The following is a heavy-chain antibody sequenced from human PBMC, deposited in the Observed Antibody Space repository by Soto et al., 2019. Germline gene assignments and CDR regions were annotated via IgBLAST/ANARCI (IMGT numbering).Heavy chain of an antibody. J-gene: IGHJ6*02. D-gene: IGHD3-10*01. V-gene: IGHV1-46*01. CDR2: IIPSVGTA. CDR3: ASSDIVRGVAPRHYYYYYGMDV. Sequence: ASVKVSCKASGYTFTSYYMHLVRQAPGQGLEWMGRIIPSVGTANYAQKFQGRVTITTDESTSTAYMELSSLRSEDTAVYYCASSDIVRGVAPRHYYYYYGMDVWGQGTTVTVSS. CDR1: GYTFTSYY.